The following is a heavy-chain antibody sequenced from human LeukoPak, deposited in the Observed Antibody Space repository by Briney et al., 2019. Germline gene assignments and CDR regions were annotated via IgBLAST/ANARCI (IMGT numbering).Heavy chain of an antibody. Sequence: SETLSLTCTVSGGSIGSSSYYWGWIRQPPGKGLEWIGSIYYSGSTYYNPSLKSRVTISVDTPKNQFSLKLSSVTAADTAVYYCARDPVGYYDFWSGRYKGGEYFQHWGQGTLVTVSS. J-gene: IGHJ1*01. CDR3: ARDPVGYYDFWSGRYKGGEYFQH. CDR2: IYYSGST. CDR1: GGSIGSSSYY. D-gene: IGHD3-3*01. V-gene: IGHV4-39*07.